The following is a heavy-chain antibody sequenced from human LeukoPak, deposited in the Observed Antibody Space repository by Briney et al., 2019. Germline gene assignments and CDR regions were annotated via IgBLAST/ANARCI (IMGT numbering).Heavy chain of an antibody. V-gene: IGHV3-53*01. CDR3: ARVGDHFHWYLDL. CDR1: GFSVSLNY. J-gene: IGHJ2*01. CDR2: LYSGSDT. D-gene: IGHD3-3*02. Sequence: GGSLTLSCAASGFSVSLNYMNWVRQAPGKGLEWVSILYSGSDTYYTDSVKGRFTISRDSSKNMLFLHMNSLRAEDTAVYYCARVGDHFHWYLDLWGRGTLVTVSS.